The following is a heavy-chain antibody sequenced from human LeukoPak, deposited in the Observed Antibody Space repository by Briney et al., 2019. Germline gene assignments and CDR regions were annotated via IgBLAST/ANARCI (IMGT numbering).Heavy chain of an antibody. CDR1: GFTVSSNY. CDR2: IYSGGST. CDR3: ARERRPNWFDP. J-gene: IGHJ5*02. V-gene: IGHV3-53*01. Sequence: GGSLRLSCAASGFTVSSNYMSWVRQAPGKGLEWVSVIYSGGSTYYADSVKGRFTISRDNSKNTLYLQMNSLRAEDTAVYYCARERRPNWFDPWGQGTLVTVSS.